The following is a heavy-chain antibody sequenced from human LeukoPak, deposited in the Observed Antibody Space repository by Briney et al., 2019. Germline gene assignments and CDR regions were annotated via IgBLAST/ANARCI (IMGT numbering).Heavy chain of an antibody. CDR2: ISWDGGST. Sequence: GGSLRLSCAASGFTSDDYTMHWVRQAPGKGLEWVSLISWDGGSTYYADSVKGRFTISRDNSKNSLYLQMNSLRTEDTALYYCAKGAPGGIAEYFQHWGQGTLVTVSS. J-gene: IGHJ1*01. CDR1: GFTSDDYT. CDR3: AKGAPGGIAEYFQH. V-gene: IGHV3-43*01. D-gene: IGHD3-16*01.